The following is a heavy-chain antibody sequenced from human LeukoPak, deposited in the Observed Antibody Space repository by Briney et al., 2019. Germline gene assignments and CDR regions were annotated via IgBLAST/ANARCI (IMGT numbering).Heavy chain of an antibody. CDR1: GYAFAGYF. CDR3: ARASGYSYADC. V-gene: IGHV1-2*06. CDR2: INPNSGGT. Sequence: ASVKVSCKASGYAFAGYFIHWARQAPGQGLEWMGRINPNSGGTDYGQKFQGRVTMTRDTSITAAYMELSRLRSDDTAVYYCARASGYSYADCWGQGTLVTVSS. J-gene: IGHJ4*02. D-gene: IGHD5-18*01.